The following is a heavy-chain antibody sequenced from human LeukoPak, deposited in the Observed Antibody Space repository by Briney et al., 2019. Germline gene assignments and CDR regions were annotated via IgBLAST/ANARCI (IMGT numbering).Heavy chain of an antibody. CDR2: ISAYNGNT. D-gene: IGHD2-2*01. J-gene: IGHJ4*02. CDR3: ARVAEDCSSTSGYAGVDY. Sequence: ASVKVSCKASRYTFTSYGISWVRQAPGQGLKWMGWISAYNGNTNDAQKLQGRVTMATDTSTRTAYMELRSLRSDDTAVYYWARVAEDCSSTSGYAGVDYWGQGTLVTVSS. V-gene: IGHV1-18*01. CDR1: RYTFTSYG.